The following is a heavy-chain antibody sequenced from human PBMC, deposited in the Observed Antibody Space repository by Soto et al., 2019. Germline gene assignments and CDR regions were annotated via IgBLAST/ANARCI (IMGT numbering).Heavy chain of an antibody. Sequence: ETLSLTCRVSDGSMNSDSSYWGWIRQPPGKGLEWIGVINHSGSTYHNLSLKGRVTMSVDASRNQFSLKLTSMTAADTAVYYCARLGGYVSVGYYYLWDSWGQGTLVTVSS. CDR3: ARLGGYVSVGYYYLWDS. D-gene: IGHD3-22*01. CDR2: INHSGST. V-gene: IGHV4-39*01. J-gene: IGHJ4*02. CDR1: DGSMNSDSSY.